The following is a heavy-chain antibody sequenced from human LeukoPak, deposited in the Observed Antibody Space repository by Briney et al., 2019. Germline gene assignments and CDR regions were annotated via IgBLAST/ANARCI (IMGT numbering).Heavy chain of an antibody. CDR2: ISWNSGSI. D-gene: IGHD3-22*01. V-gene: IGHV3-9*03. CDR1: GFTFDDYA. Sequence: PGGSLRPSCAASGFTFDDYAMHWVRQAPGKGLEWVSGISWNSGSIGYADSVKGRFTISRDNAKNSLYLQMNSLRAEDMALYYCARDPPYYYDSSGYSPESDYWGQGTLVTVSS. CDR3: ARDPPYYYDSSGYSPESDY. J-gene: IGHJ4*02.